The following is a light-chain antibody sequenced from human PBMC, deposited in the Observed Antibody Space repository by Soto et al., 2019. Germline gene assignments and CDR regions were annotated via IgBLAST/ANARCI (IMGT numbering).Light chain of an antibody. CDR2: GAS. Sequence: EIVLTHSPGTLSLSPGEIATLSCRASQSVSNNYLAWYQQKPVQAPRLLIYGASNRATGIPDRFSGSGSGTDFTLTISRLEPEDFAVYYCLQYGNSGTFGQGTKVDIK. V-gene: IGKV3-20*01. J-gene: IGKJ1*01. CDR3: LQYGNSGT. CDR1: QSVSNNY.